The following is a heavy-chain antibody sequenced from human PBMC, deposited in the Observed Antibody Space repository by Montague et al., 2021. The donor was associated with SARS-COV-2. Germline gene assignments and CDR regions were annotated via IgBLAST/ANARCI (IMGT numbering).Heavy chain of an antibody. CDR2: KYYSGST. CDR3: ATLPSSITIFGVVQGYYFDD. V-gene: IGHV4-39*01. CDR1: GASISSRSYY. Sequence: SETLSLTCTVSGASISSRSYYWGWIRQPPGKGLEWIGFKYYSGSTYYNPTLKSRVTISVDTSKNQLSLKLSSATAADTAVYYWATLPSSITIFGVVQGYYFDDWGQGTLVTVSS. J-gene: IGHJ4*02. D-gene: IGHD3-3*01.